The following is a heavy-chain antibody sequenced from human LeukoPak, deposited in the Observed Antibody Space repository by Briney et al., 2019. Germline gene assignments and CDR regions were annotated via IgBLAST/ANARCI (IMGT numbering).Heavy chain of an antibody. CDR2: IWPNGNKK. J-gene: IGHJ2*01. D-gene: IGHD2-2*01. V-gene: IGHV3-33*01. CDR3: VVVLVPAAVWQFDV. CDR1: GYPFSQHG. Sequence: GSLRLSCVASGYPFSQHGIHWVRQAPGRGLEWVAVIWPNGNKKEYADSVRGRFIVSKDNSENTLSLQMNSLRAEDTAVYYCVVVLVPAAVWQFDVWGRGTLVTVSS.